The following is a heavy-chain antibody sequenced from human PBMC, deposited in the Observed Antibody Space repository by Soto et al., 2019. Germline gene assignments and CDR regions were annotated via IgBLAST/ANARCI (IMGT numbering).Heavy chain of an antibody. CDR3: ARESRDPAPFDI. CDR2: INPSGGST. Sequence: ASVKVSCKASGYTFTXYYMHWVRQAPGQGLEWMGIINPSGGSTSYAQKFQGRVTMTRDTSTSTVYMELSSLRSEDTAVYYCARESRDPAPFDIRGQGTMVTVSS. CDR1: GYTFTXYY. J-gene: IGHJ3*02. V-gene: IGHV1-46*01.